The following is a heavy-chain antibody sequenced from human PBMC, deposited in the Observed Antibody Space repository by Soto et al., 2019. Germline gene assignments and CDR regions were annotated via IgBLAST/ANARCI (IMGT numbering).Heavy chain of an antibody. CDR1: GFIFSDYY. CDR2: ISSGGGTS. Sequence: PGGSLRLSCAASGFIFSDYYMTWIRQAPGKGLEWISDISSGGGTSYFADSVRGRFTISRDNANNSLYLQMSNLRAEDTAIYYCARRLTGRTTGDWFDPWGQGTLVTVSS. J-gene: IGHJ5*02. V-gene: IGHV3-11*01. CDR3: ARRLTGRTTGDWFDP. D-gene: IGHD1-20*01.